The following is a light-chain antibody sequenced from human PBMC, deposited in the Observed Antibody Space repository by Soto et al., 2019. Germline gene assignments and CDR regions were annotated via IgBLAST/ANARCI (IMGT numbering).Light chain of an antibody. J-gene: IGLJ2*01. CDR3: CSYAASVV. CDR1: SSDVGSYSL. Sequence: QSALTQPASVSGSPGQSITISCTGTSSDVGSYSLVSWYQQHPGKAPKLMIYEGSKRPSGISNRFSGSKSGNTASLTISGLQAEDEADYYCCSYAASVVFGGGTKLTVL. V-gene: IGLV2-23*01. CDR2: EGS.